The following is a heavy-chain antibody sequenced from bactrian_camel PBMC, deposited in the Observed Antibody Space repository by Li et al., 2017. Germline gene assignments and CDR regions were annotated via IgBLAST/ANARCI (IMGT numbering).Heavy chain of an antibody. V-gene: IGHV3S9*01. CDR1: GYTYSSYC. J-gene: IGHJ4*01. CDR2: IDSDGNT. CDR3: ATVAGSFDSDYARARAYVY. D-gene: IGHD4*01. Sequence: HVQLVESGGGSVQAGGSLRLSCAASGYTYSSYCMGWFRQAPGKEREGVAIIDSDGNTAYADSVKGRFTISRDNAKNTVYLQMNSLKSEDTALYYCATVAGSFDSDYARARAYVYWGQETQVTVS.